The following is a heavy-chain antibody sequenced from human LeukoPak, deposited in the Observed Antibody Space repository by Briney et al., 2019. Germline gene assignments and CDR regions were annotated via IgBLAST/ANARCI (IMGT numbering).Heavy chain of an antibody. Sequence: PSETLSLTCTVSGGSISSSSYYWGWIRQPPGKGLEWIGSIYYSGSTYYNPSLKSRVTISVDTSKNQFSLKLSSVTAADTAVYYCARTRGTSGSNSVFDYWGQGTLVTVSS. D-gene: IGHD1-26*01. J-gene: IGHJ4*02. CDR1: GGSISSSSYY. CDR2: IYYSGST. V-gene: IGHV4-39*07. CDR3: ARTRGTSGSNSVFDY.